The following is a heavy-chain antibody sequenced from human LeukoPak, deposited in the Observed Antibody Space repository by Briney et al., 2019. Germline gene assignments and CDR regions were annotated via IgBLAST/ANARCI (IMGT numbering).Heavy chain of an antibody. CDR2: VNTVSSYI. CDR3: ARLRRNSDRSDFFYYYDH. CDR1: GFTFSDYS. J-gene: IGHJ4*02. D-gene: IGHD3-22*01. Sequence: GGSLRLSCAASGFTFSDYSMNWVRQAPGKGLEWVASVNTVSSYIYYADSMRGRFTISRDNAKNSLFLQMNSLRAEETAVYYCARLRRNSDRSDFFYYYDHWGQGTLVTVSS. V-gene: IGHV3-21*01.